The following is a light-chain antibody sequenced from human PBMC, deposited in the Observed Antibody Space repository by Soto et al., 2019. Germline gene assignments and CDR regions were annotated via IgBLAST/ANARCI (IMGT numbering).Light chain of an antibody. J-gene: IGLJ2*01. CDR2: EGS. V-gene: IGLV2-23*01. CDR1: SSDVRNYNL. CDR3: CSDAGGSPVV. Sequence: QSVLTQPASVSGSPGQSITISCTGTSSDVRNYNLVSWYQQHPGKAPKLMIYEGSKRPSGVSNRFSGSKSGNTASLTISGLQAEDEGGYHRCSDAGGSPVVFGGGTKLTVL.